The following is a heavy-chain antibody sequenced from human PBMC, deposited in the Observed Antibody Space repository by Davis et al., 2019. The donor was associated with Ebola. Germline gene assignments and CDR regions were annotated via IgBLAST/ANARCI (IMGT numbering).Heavy chain of an antibody. V-gene: IGHV4-59*01. D-gene: IGHD3-10*01. CDR1: GGSFSGYY. CDR2: VYYSGST. J-gene: IGHJ4*02. CDR3: AREIRTMVQGVRRSGFDY. Sequence: MPSETLSLTCAVYGGSFSGYYWSWIRQPPGKGLEWIGYVYYSGSTNYNPSLKSRVTISVDTSKNQFSLKLSSVTAADTAVYYCAREIRTMVQGVRRSGFDYWGQGTLVTVSS.